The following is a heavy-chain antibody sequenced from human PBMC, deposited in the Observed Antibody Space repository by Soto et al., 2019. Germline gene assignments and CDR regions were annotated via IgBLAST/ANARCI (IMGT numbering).Heavy chain of an antibody. CDR2: IYHSGST. D-gene: IGHD2-15*01. Sequence: TLSLTCAVSGGSISSGGYSWSWIRQPPGKGLEWIGYIYHSGSTYYNPSLKSRVTISVDRSKNQFSLKLSSVTAADTAVYYCARPSTPLNTLDYRGQRTFVSVSS. V-gene: IGHV4-30-2*01. CDR3: ARPSTPLNTLDY. J-gene: IGHJ4*01. CDR1: GGSISSGGYS.